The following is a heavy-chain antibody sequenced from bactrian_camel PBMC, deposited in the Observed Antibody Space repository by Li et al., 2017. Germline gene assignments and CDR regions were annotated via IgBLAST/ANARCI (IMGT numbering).Heavy chain of an antibody. V-gene: IGHV3S53*01. CDR1: ASIDTMDT. D-gene: IGHD2*01. J-gene: IGHJ4*01. Sequence: QVQLVESGGGSVQAGGSLRLSCVVQRTTASIDTMDTMGWFRQSPGKERGGVASIYVGGLGTNTYYADFVEGRFTISRDSVKNTVYLQMNSLKPEDTAMYYCAAGRTSTLVPLRYTVWGQGTQVTVS. CDR2: IYVGGLGTNT. CDR3: AAGRTSTLVPLRYTV.